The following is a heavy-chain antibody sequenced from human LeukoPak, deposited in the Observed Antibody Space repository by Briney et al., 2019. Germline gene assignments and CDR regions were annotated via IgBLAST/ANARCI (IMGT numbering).Heavy chain of an antibody. CDR3: ARVRSSSSPFPFDY. J-gene: IGHJ4*02. D-gene: IGHD6-6*01. CDR2: ISAYNGNT. Sequence: GASVKVSCKASGYTFTSYGISWVRQAPGQGLEWMGWISAYNGNTNYAQKLQGRVTMTTDTSTSTAYMELRSLRSDDTAVYYCARVRSSSSPFPFDYWGQGALVTVSS. CDR1: GYTFTSYG. V-gene: IGHV1-18*01.